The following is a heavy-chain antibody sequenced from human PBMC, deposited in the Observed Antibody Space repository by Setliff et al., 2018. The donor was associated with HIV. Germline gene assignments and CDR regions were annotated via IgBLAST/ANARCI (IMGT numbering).Heavy chain of an antibody. V-gene: IGHV6-1*01. D-gene: IGHD2-21*02. CDR3: VRGDVSAFDI. Sequence: PSQTLSLTCAISGDSVSSSNRVAWNWIRQSPSRGLEWLGRTYYSSKWYNDYAMSVKGRIIINPDTSKNRFSLQLNSVTPEDTAVYYCVRGDVSAFDIWGQGTMVTVSS. CDR1: GDSVSSSNRVA. J-gene: IGHJ3*02. CDR2: TYYSSKWYN.